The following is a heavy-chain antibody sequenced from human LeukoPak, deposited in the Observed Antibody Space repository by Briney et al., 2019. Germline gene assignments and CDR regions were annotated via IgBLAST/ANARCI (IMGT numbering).Heavy chain of an antibody. D-gene: IGHD3-22*01. CDR3: ARAWYYDSSHFDY. V-gene: IGHV3-64*01. CDR2: ISSNGGST. J-gene: IGHJ4*02. CDR1: GFTFSSYA. Sequence: GGSLRLSCAASGFTFSSYAMHWVRQAPGKGLEYVSAISSNGGSTYYANPVKGRFTISRDNSKNTLYLQMGSLRAEDMAVYYCARAWYYDSSHFDYWGQGTLVTVSS.